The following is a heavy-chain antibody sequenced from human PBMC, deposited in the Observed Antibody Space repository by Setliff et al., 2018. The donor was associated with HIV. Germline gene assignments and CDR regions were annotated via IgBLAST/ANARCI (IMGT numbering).Heavy chain of an antibody. D-gene: IGHD3-22*01. V-gene: IGHV1-46*01. CDR2: LNPSGGST. Sequence: ASVKVSCKASGYTFINYYIHWVRQVPGQGLEWMGLLNPSGGSTTYALKFQGRVTMTSDTSTSTVYMELSSLRSEDTALYYCARVDPYSSGFYGYWGQGTLVTVSS. CDR1: GYTFINYY. CDR3: ARVDPYSSGFYGY. J-gene: IGHJ4*02.